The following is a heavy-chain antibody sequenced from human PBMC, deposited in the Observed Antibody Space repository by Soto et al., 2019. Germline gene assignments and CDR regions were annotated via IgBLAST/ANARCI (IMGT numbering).Heavy chain of an antibody. D-gene: IGHD6-13*01. V-gene: IGHV4-31*03. J-gene: IGHJ6*03. CDR2: IYYSGST. CDR1: GGSISSGGYY. CDR3: ALRSSPPPGPYYYYYMDV. Sequence: SETLSLTCTVSGGSISSGGYYWSWIRQHPGKGLEWIGYIYYSGSTYYKPSLKSRVTKSVDTSKNQFSLKLNSVTAAETAVYYFALRSSPPPGPYYYYYMDVWGKGTTVTVSS.